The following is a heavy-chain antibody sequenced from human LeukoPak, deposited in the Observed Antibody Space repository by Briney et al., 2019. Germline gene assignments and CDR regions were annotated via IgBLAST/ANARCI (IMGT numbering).Heavy chain of an antibody. J-gene: IGHJ4*02. CDR2: NNPHSGGT. CDR3: AREYYDILTGSLDY. D-gene: IGHD3-9*01. CDR1: GYTFTGYY. Sequence: ASVKVSCKASGYTFTGYYIHWVRQAPGQGLEWMGWNNPHSGGTKFAQKFQGRVTMTRDTSISTAYMEVSRLRSDDAAVYYCAREYYDILTGSLDYWGQGTLVTVSS. V-gene: IGHV1-2*02.